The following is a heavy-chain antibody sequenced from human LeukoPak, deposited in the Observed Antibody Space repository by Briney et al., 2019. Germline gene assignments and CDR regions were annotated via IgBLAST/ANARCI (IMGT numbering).Heavy chain of an antibody. D-gene: IGHD5-18*01. V-gene: IGHV1-2*02. CDR2: TNPNSGGT. CDR3: ARGTDTAMVIIDY. J-gene: IGHJ4*02. CDR1: GYTFTGYY. Sequence: ASVKLSCKASGYTFTGYYMHWVRQAPGQGLEWMGWTNPNSGGTNYSQKFQGRVTMTRDTSISTAYMELSRLRSDDTAVYYCARGTDTAMVIIDYWGQGTLVTVSS.